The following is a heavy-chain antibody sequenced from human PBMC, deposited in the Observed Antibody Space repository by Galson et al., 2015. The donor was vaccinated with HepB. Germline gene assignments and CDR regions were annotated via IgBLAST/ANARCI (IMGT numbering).Heavy chain of an antibody. Sequence: SLRLSCAASGFTFSSYAMSWVRQAPGKGLEWVAVISYDGGNKYYADSVKGRFTISRDNSKNTLYLQMNSLRAEDTAVYYCARGMATSGLDYWGQGTLVTVSS. CDR2: ISYDGGNK. J-gene: IGHJ4*02. D-gene: IGHD6-19*01. CDR3: ARGMATSGLDY. CDR1: GFTFSSYA. V-gene: IGHV3-30*04.